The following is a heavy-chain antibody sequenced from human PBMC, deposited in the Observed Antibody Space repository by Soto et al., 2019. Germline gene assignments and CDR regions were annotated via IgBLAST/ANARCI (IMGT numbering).Heavy chain of an antibody. CDR1: GYTFTSYG. D-gene: IGHD3-3*01. J-gene: IGHJ4*02. Sequence: ASLNLSCKASGYTFTSYGVSWVRQAPGQGLEWMGWISAYNGNTNYAQKLQGRVTMTTDTSTSTAYMELRSLRSDDTAVYYCARDYQYYDFWSGYYVDFGYWGQGTLVTVSS. CDR3: ARDYQYYDFWSGYYVDFGY. CDR2: ISAYNGNT. V-gene: IGHV1-18*01.